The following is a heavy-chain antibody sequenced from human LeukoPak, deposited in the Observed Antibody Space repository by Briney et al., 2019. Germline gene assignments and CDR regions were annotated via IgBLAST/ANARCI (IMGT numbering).Heavy chain of an antibody. CDR2: ISYDGSNK. CDR3: AREGIAGHRYNWFDP. J-gene: IGHJ5*02. V-gene: IGHV3-30-3*01. Sequence: GGSLRLSCAASGFTFSSYAMHWVRQAPGKGLEWVAVISYDGSNKYYADSVKGRFTISRDNSKNTLYLQMNSLRAEDTAVYYCAREGIAGHRYNWFDPWGQGTLVTVSS. CDR1: GFTFSSYA. D-gene: IGHD6-13*01.